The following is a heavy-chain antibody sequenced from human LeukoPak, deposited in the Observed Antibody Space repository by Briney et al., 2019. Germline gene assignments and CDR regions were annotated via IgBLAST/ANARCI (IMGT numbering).Heavy chain of an antibody. Sequence: GESLKISCQGSGYTFTNYWIGWVRQMPGKGLEWMGIIYPDDSDTRYSPSFRGQITISADKSISTAYLQWSSLKASDTAMYYCAGPRRGDTYGPDYWGQGTLVTVSS. V-gene: IGHV5-51*01. CDR3: AGPRRGDTYGPDY. CDR2: IYPDDSDT. D-gene: IGHD5-18*01. J-gene: IGHJ4*02. CDR1: GYTFTNYW.